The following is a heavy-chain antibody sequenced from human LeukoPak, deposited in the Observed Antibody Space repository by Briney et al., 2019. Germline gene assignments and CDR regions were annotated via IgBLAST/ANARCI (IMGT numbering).Heavy chain of an antibody. D-gene: IGHD6-6*01. Sequence: SETLSLTCTVSGGSISSYYWSWIRQPPGKGLEWIGYIYYSGSTNYNPSLKSRVTISVDTSKNQFSLKLGSVTAADTAVYYCARDQLGGAFDIWGQGTMVTVSS. J-gene: IGHJ3*02. CDR3: ARDQLGGAFDI. V-gene: IGHV4-59*01. CDR2: IYYSGST. CDR1: GGSISSYY.